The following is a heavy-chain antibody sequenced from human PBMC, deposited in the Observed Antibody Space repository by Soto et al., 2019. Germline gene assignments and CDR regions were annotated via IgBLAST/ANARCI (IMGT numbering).Heavy chain of an antibody. V-gene: IGHV3-15*01. Sequence: EVQLVESGGGLVKPGGSLRLSCAASGFTFRNAWMSWVRQAPGKGLEWVGRIKSKTDGGTTDYAAPVEGRFTISRDDSKNTLFLQMNSLKIEDTAMYYCTTESMCGSDNWGQGTLVTVSS. CDR3: TTESMCGSDN. J-gene: IGHJ4*02. CDR2: IKSKTDGGTT. D-gene: IGHD2-21*01. CDR1: GFTFRNAW.